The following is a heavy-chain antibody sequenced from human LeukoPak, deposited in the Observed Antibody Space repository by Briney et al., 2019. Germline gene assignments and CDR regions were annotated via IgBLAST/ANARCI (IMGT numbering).Heavy chain of an antibody. V-gene: IGHV3-43*02. D-gene: IGHD5-18*01. Sequence: GESLRLSCAASGFTFDDYAMHWVRQAPGKGLEWVSLISGDGGSTYYADSVKGRFTISRDNSKNSLYLQMNSLRTEDTALYYCAKDLTWNTAMVPQYYYYYYGMDVWGQGTTVTVSS. J-gene: IGHJ6*02. CDR3: AKDLTWNTAMVPQYYYYYYGMDV. CDR2: ISGDGGST. CDR1: GFTFDDYA.